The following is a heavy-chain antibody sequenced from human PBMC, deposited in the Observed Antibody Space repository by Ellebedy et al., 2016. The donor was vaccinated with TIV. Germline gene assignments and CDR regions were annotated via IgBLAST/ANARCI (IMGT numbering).Heavy chain of an antibody. Sequence: MPGGSLRLSCTVSGHSISSGHYWGWIRPPPGKGLEWIGSFYQSGSTYYHPSLKSRVTISVDTSKNQVSLRLRSVTAADTAVYYCARDGVSEWECGDWNAFDIWGQGTMVTVSS. V-gene: IGHV4-38-2*02. D-gene: IGHD3-3*01. CDR3: ARDGVSEWECGDWNAFDI. CDR1: GHSISSGHY. J-gene: IGHJ3*02. CDR2: FYQSGST.